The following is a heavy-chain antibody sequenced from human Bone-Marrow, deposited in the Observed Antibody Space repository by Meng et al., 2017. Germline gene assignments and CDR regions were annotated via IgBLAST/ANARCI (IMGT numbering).Heavy chain of an antibody. J-gene: IGHJ6*02. D-gene: IGHD2-2*01. V-gene: IGHV1-69*05. CDR1: GGTFSSYA. CDR3: ARGIVVVPAGYGMDV. CDR2: IIPIFGTA. Sequence: SVKVSCKASGGTFSSYAISWVRQAPGQGLEWMGGIIPIFGTANYAQKFQGRVTITTDESTSTAYMELSSLRSEDTAVYYGARGIVVVPAGYGMDVWGQGTTVTVSS.